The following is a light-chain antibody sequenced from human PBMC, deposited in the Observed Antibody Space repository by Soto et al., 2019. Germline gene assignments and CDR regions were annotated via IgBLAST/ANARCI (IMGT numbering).Light chain of an antibody. CDR2: IND. J-gene: IGLJ3*02. CDR1: SSNIGSNP. Sequence: QSVLTQPPSASGTPGQRVTISCSGSSSNIGSNPVNWYQQLPGTAPKLLIYINDQRPSGVPDRFSGSKSGTSASLAISGLQSEDEADYYCAAWADSLNGWVFGGGTKLTVL. V-gene: IGLV1-44*01. CDR3: AAWADSLNGWV.